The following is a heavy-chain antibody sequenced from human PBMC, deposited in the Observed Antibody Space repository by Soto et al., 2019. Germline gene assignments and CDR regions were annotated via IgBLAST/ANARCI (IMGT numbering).Heavy chain of an antibody. V-gene: IGHV3-7*02. CDR3: ASAKIGDYFQVY. CDR1: GFTITTYW. CDR2: ANPDGSEK. D-gene: IGHD4-17*01. J-gene: IGHJ4*02. Sequence: GGSLRLSCAVSGFTITTYWMIWVRQAPGKGLEWVASANPDGSEKHYVDSVKGRFAISRDNAKNTLYLQMDSLRAEDTAVYFCASAKIGDYFQVYWGQGTLVTVSS.